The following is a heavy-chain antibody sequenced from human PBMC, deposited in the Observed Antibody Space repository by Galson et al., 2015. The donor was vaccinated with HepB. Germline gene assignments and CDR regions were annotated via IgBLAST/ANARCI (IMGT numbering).Heavy chain of an antibody. CDR3: ARASDSSGYYFSY. Sequence: SVKVSCKASGGTFSSYTISWVRQAPGQGLEWMGRIIPILGIANYAQKFQGRVTITADKSTSTAYMELSSLRSEDTAVYYCARASDSSGYYFSYWGQGTLVTVSS. J-gene: IGHJ4*02. CDR2: IIPILGIA. V-gene: IGHV1-69*02. CDR1: GGTFSSYT. D-gene: IGHD3-22*01.